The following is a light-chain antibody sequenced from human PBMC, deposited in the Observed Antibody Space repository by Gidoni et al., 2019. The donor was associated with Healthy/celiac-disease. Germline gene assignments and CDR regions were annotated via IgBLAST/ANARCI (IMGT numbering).Light chain of an antibody. J-gene: IGLJ3*02. CDR2: KDS. V-gene: IGLV3-25*03. Sequence: SYQLTHPPSVSVSPGQTARITCSGDALPKQYAYWYQQKPGQAPVLVIYKDSERPSGIPERFSGSSAGTTGTLTIGGVQAEDEADYYCQSADSSGTWVFGGGTKLTVL. CDR3: QSADSSGTWV. CDR1: ALPKQY.